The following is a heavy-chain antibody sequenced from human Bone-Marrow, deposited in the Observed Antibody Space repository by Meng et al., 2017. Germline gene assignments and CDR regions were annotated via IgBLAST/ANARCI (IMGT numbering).Heavy chain of an antibody. V-gene: IGHV1-46*01. CDR1: GYTFTSYY. D-gene: IGHD3-22*01. J-gene: IGHJ3*02. CDR2: INPSGGST. Sequence: ASVKVSCKASGYTFTSYYMHWVRQAPGQGLEWMGIINPSGGSTSYAQKFQGRVTMTRDTSTSTVYMELSSLRSEDTAVYYCARETYYYDSSGYYYVNAFDIWGQGTMVTVSS. CDR3: ARETYYYDSSGYYYVNAFDI.